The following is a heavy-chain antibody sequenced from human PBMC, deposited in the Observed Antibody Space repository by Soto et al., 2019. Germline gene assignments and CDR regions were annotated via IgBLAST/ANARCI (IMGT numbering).Heavy chain of an antibody. CDR1: GYSFTSYA. Sequence: QVQLVQSGAGVKKPGASVKVSCKASGYSFTSYAISWVRQAPGQGLEWMGWISAYNGHTNYAQKLQGRVTITTDTSTSTAYMELRSLTSYDTAVYYCARDLSIGLFDYWGQGTLVTVSS. CDR2: ISAYNGHT. J-gene: IGHJ4*02. V-gene: IGHV1-18*01. D-gene: IGHD2-21*01. CDR3: ARDLSIGLFDY.